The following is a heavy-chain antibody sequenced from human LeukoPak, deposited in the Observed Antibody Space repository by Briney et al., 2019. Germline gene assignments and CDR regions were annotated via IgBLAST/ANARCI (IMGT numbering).Heavy chain of an antibody. J-gene: IGHJ4*02. CDR1: GGSISSYY. V-gene: IGHV4-59*01. D-gene: IGHD4-23*01. CDR3: ARGTDYGGNFDY. CDR2: IYYSGST. Sequence: SETLSLTRTVSGGSISSYYWSWIRQPPGKGLEWIGYIYYSGSTNYNPSLESRVTVSVDTSKNQFSLKLSSVTAADTAVYYCARGTDYGGNFDYWGQGTLVTVSS.